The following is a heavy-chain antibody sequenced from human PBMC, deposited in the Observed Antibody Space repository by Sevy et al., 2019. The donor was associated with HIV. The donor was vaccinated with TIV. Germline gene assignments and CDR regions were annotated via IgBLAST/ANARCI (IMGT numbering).Heavy chain of an antibody. V-gene: IGHV1-24*01. Sequence: ASVKVSGKVSGYTLTQLSMHWVRQAPGKGLEWMGSFDPEDGEILYAQKFQGRVTMNEDTSTDTAYMELSSLRSEDTAVYYCATTKDYYDSSASPFDYWGQGTLVTVSS. CDR2: FDPEDGEI. CDR1: GYTLTQLS. CDR3: ATTKDYYDSSASPFDY. D-gene: IGHD3-22*01. J-gene: IGHJ4*02.